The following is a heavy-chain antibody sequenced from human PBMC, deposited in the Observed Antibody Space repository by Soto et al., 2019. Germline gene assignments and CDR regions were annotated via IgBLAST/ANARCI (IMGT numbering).Heavy chain of an antibody. J-gene: IGHJ5*02. CDR3: ARADFWSGYYTDNWFDP. D-gene: IGHD3-3*01. V-gene: IGHV3-33*01. CDR1: GFTFSSYG. CDR2: IWYDGSNK. Sequence: QVQLVESGGGVVQPGRSLRLSCAASGFTFSSYGMHWVRQAPGKGLEWVAVIWYDGSNKYYADSVKGRFTISRDNSKNTLYLQMNSLRAEDTAVYYCARADFWSGYYTDNWFDPWGQGTLVTVSS.